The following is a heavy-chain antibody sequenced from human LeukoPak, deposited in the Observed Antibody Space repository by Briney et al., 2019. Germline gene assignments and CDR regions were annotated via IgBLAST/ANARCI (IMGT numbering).Heavy chain of an antibody. CDR1: GFTFSDYY. D-gene: IGHD5-18*01. CDR2: IRSSSSYT. V-gene: IGHV3-11*06. CDR3: ARDDRYSYGYSQSGHFDY. Sequence: TGGSLRLSCAASGFTFSDYYMSWIRQAPGKGLEWVSYIRSSSSYTNYADSVKGRFTISRDNAKTSLYLQMNSLRAEDTAVYYCARDDRYSYGYSQSGHFDYWGQGILVTVSS. J-gene: IGHJ4*02.